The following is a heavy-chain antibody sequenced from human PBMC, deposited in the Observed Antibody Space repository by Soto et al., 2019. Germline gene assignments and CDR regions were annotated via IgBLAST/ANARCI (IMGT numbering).Heavy chain of an antibody. J-gene: IGHJ5*02. D-gene: IGHD3-10*01. Sequence: GASVKVSCKASGGTFSSYAISWVRQAPGQGLEWMGGIIPIFGTANYAQKFQGRVTITADESTSTAYMELSSLRSEDTAVYYCARDPAAVGHYYGSGSYSFGWFDPWGQGTLVTVSS. V-gene: IGHV1-69*13. CDR3: ARDPAAVGHYYGSGSYSFGWFDP. CDR1: GGTFSSYA. CDR2: IIPIFGTA.